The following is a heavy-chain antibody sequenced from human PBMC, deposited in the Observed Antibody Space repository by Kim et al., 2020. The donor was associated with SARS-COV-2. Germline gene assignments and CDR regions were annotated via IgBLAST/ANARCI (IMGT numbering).Heavy chain of an antibody. V-gene: IGHV4-59*13. CDR2: IYYSGST. CDR1: GGSISSYY. J-gene: IGHJ6*02. Sequence: SETLSLTCTVSGGSISSYYWSWIRQPPGKGLEWIGYIYYSGSTNYNPSLKSRVTISVDTSKNQFSLKLSSVTAADTAVYYCASSLLYYDFWSGYYTPNYYYYGMDVWGQGTTVTVSS. CDR3: ASSLLYYDFWSGYYTPNYYYYGMDV. D-gene: IGHD3-3*01.